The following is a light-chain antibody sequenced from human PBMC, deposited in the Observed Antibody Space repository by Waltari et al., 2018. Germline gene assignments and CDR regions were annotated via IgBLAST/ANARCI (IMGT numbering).Light chain of an antibody. CDR1: QSVSSN. CDR2: GAS. Sequence: EIVMTQSPATLSVSPGERATLSCRASQSVSSNLAWYQHKPGQAPSLLIYGASNRATGIPPRFIVSVYGKDFTLTIRSMQSEDFAVYSCQQYNNCPPITFGQGTRLEIK. V-gene: IGKV3-15*01. CDR3: QQYNNCPPIT. J-gene: IGKJ5*01.